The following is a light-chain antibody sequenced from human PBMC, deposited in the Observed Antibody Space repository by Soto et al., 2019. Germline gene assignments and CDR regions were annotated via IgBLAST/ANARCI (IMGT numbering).Light chain of an antibody. CDR3: CSYAGSYTYV. CDR2: DVT. Sequence: QSALAQPPSASGSPGQSVTISCTGSGSDIGAYNYVSWYQQHPGKAPKLMIYDVTKRPSGVPDRLSGSKSGNTASLTISGLQAEDEADYYCCSYAGSYTYVFGTGTKLTVL. CDR1: GSDIGAYNY. J-gene: IGLJ1*01. V-gene: IGLV2-11*01.